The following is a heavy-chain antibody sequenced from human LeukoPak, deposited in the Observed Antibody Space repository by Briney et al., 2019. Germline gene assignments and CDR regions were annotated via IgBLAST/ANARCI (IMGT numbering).Heavy chain of an antibody. Sequence: SGPTLVKPTQTLTLTCTFSGFSLSTTGVGVNWIRQSPGKALEWLALIYWNDDKSYSPSLRSRLTITRDTSKNQVVLTMTNMDPVDTATYYCAHRGGAVAGHYYFDYWGQGTLVTVSS. CDR2: IYWNDDK. CDR3: AHRGGAVAGHYYFDY. J-gene: IGHJ4*02. D-gene: IGHD6-19*01. V-gene: IGHV2-5*01. CDR1: GFSLSTTGVG.